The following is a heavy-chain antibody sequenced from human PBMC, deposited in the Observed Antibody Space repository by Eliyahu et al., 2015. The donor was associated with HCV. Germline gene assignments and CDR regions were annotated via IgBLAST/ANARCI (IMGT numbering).Heavy chain of an antibody. CDR1: GVTFENFA. CDR3: AKGSVALFYGMDV. J-gene: IGHJ6*02. V-gene: IGHV3-9*01. D-gene: IGHD3-10*01. CDR2: IIWQSGSK. Sequence: EVQLLESGGSLVRPGESLRLSCVMSGVTFENFAMHWVRRSPGKGLEWVAKIIWQSGSKRYADGVEGRFTVSRDRDKRSFHLHMDRVEIDDAASYFCAKGSVALFYGMDVWGQGTTVTVSS.